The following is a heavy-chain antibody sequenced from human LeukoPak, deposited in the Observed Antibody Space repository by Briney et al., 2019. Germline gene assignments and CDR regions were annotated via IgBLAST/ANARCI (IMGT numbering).Heavy chain of an antibody. J-gene: IGHJ4*02. Sequence: GGSLRLSSAASGFTFSSYGMHWLRQGPGKGVEWGVFIRYDGSNKYYADSVKGRFTNSRDNSKNTLYLQMNSLRAEDTAVYYCAKDRYDYWGQGTLVTVSS. CDR1: GFTFSSYG. CDR3: AKDRYDY. V-gene: IGHV3-30*02. CDR2: IRYDGSNK.